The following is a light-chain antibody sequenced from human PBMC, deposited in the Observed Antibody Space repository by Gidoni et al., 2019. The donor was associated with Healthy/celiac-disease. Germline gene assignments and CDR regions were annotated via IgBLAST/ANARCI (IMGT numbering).Light chain of an antibody. CDR1: QGISSY. J-gene: IGKJ1*01. CDR3: QQYYSYPWT. V-gene: IGKV1-8*01. Sequence: ALRMTQSPSSLSASTGDRVTITCRASQGISSYLAWYQQKPGKAPKLLIYAASTLQSGVPSRFSGSGSGTDFTLTSSGLQSEDVATYYCQQYYSYPWTFGQGTKVEIK. CDR2: AAS.